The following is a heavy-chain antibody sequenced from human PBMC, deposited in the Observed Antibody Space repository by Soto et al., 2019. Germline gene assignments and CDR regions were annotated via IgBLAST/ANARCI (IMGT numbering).Heavy chain of an antibody. V-gene: IGHV1-69*02. CDR2: IIPMLGIA. CDR1: GATFSTHT. CDR3: ARDKDQLPTD. D-gene: IGHD2-2*01. Sequence: QVQLVQSGAEVKKPGSSVKVSCRASGATFSTHTIIWVRQAPGQGLEWVGRIIPMLGIANYALKFQGRVTITADKYTSTAYMELSSLTSEDTAIYYCARDKDQLPTDWGQGTLVTVSS. J-gene: IGHJ1*01.